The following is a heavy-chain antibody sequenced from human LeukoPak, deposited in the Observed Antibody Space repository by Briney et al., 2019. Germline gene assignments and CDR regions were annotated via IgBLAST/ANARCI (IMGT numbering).Heavy chain of an antibody. J-gene: IGHJ5*02. Sequence: PGGSLRLSCAAPGFSFSTYWMHWVRQVPGTGPVWVSRTNADGSITDYTDSVKGRFTISRDNAKDTLYLQMNSLRPEDTAVYYCGRDLGGRGGAWGQGTLVTVSS. V-gene: IGHV3-74*01. CDR2: TNADGSIT. D-gene: IGHD3-16*01. CDR1: GFSFSTYW. CDR3: GRDLGGRGGA.